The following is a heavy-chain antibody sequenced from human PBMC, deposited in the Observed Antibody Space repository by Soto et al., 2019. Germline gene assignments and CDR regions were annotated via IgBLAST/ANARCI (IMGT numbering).Heavy chain of an antibody. V-gene: IGHV4-39*01. CDR3: ARHIAVAGTIDY. D-gene: IGHD6-19*01. CDR1: GGSISSSSYY. J-gene: IGHJ4*02. CDR2: IYYSGST. Sequence: SETLSLTCTVSGGSISSSSYYWGWIRQPPGKGLEWIGSIYYSGSTYYNPSLKSRVTISVDTSKNQFSLKLSSVTAADTAVYYCARHIAVAGTIDYSGQATLVTVSS.